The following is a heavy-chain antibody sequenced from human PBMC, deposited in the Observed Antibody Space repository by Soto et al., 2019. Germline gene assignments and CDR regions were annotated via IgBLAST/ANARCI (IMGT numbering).Heavy chain of an antibody. CDR3: DSGCFFLLSGYQPDLYDS. V-gene: IGHV4-30-2*05. CDR1: GGSISSGGYS. Sequence: PSETLSLICAVSGGSISSGGYSWSWLRQPPGKGLEWIGYIYYSGSTYYNPSLKSRVTISVDTSKNQFSLKLSSVTAADTAVCLCDSGCFFLLSGYQPDLYDSPAQRTPVPVSA. D-gene: IGHD6-25*01. CDR2: IYYSGST. J-gene: IGHJ5*01.